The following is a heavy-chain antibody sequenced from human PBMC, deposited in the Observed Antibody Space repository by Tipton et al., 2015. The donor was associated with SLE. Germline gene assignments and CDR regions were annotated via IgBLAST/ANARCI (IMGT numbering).Heavy chain of an antibody. D-gene: IGHD3-3*01. Sequence: GSLRLSCAASGFTFSSYSMNWVRQAPGKGLEWVSSISSSSSYIYYADSVKGRFTISRDNAKNSLYLQMNSLRAEDTAVYYCARDGRITIFGVVTIDYWGQGTLVTVSS. CDR2: ISSSSSYI. CDR3: ARDGRITIFGVVTIDY. CDR1: GFTFSSYS. J-gene: IGHJ4*02. V-gene: IGHV3-21*01.